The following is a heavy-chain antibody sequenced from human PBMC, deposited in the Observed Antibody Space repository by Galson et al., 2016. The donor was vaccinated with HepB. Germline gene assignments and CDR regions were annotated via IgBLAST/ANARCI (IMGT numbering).Heavy chain of an antibody. V-gene: IGHV4-39*01. CDR1: GGSISSSDYC. D-gene: IGHD5-12*01. J-gene: IGHJ5*02. Sequence: ETLSLTCTVSGGSISSSDYCWGWIRQTPGKGLEWIVSMYYTGSGYYNPSLKSRVTMSMDTSNNQFSLNLTSVTAADTAVYYCARQDVDIVATIGWFDPWGQGTQVTVSS. CDR2: MYYTGSG. CDR3: ARQDVDIVATIGWFDP.